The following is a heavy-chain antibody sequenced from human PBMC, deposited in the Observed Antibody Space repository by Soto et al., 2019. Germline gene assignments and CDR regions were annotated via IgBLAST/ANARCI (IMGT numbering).Heavy chain of an antibody. CDR3: ARVPGYCGGSSCYGDYYYGMDV. CDR2: ISSDESNK. Sequence: QVQLVESGGGVVQPGRSPRLSCGASGFIFSNYAMYWVRQAPGKGLEWVAVISSDESNKYYADSVKGRFTISRDNSKNTLYLQMNSLRAEDTAMYYCARVPGYCGGSSCYGDYYYGMDVWGQWTTVTVSS. D-gene: IGHD2-15*01. V-gene: IGHV3-30-3*01. CDR1: GFIFSNYA. J-gene: IGHJ6*02.